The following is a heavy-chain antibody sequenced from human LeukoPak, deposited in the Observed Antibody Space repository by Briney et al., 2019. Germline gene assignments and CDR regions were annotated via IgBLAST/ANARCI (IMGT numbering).Heavy chain of an antibody. Sequence: ASVKVSCKASGYTFTSYGISWVRQAPGRGLEWMGWISAYNGNTNYAQKLQGRVTMTTDTSTSTAYMELRSLRSDDTAVYYCARHWPERYFDWLLSWSLDGMDVWGQGTTVTVSS. V-gene: IGHV1-18*01. CDR3: ARHWPERYFDWLLSWSLDGMDV. CDR2: ISAYNGNT. J-gene: IGHJ6*02. CDR1: GYTFTSYG. D-gene: IGHD3-9*01.